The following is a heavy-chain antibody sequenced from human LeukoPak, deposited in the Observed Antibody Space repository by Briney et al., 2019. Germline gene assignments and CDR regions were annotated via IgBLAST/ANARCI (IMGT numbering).Heavy chain of an antibody. CDR3: ARGFCSGGTCYRTFFDQ. J-gene: IGHJ4*02. CDR1: GGSISSYF. Sequence: PSETLSLTCTVSGGSISSYFWSWIRQPPGKGLVWIGYISYSGSTTYNSTLKSRVTISVDTSKNQFSLKLTSVTAADTAVYYCARGFCSGGTCYRTFFDQWGQGTLVSVSS. D-gene: IGHD2-15*01. CDR2: ISYSGST. V-gene: IGHV4-59*01.